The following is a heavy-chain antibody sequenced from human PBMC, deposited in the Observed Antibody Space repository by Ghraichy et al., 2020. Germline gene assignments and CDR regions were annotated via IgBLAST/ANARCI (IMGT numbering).Heavy chain of an antibody. D-gene: IGHD3-10*01. CDR3: AKTGYGSMSYYDRDY. J-gene: IGHJ4*02. CDR1: GFTFDDYG. CDR2: ISWDGGST. V-gene: IGHV3-43D*03. Sequence: GGSLRLSCAASGFTFDDYGMHWVRQAPGKGLEWVSLISWDGGSTFYADSVKGRFTISRDNSKNSLHLQMNSLRAEDTAFYYCAKTGYGSMSYYDRDYWGQGTLVTVSS.